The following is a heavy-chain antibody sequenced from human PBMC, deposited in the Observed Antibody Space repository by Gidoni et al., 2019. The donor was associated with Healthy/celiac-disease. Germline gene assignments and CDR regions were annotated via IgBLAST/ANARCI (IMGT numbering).Heavy chain of an antibody. CDR1: GGSISSSSYY. D-gene: IGHD1-26*01. CDR3: ARRVGATTWAYYYYYMDV. V-gene: IGHV4-39*01. Sequence: QLQLQESGPGLVKPSETLSLTCTVSGGSISSSSYYWGWIRQPPGKGLEWIGSIYYSGSTYYNPSLKSRVTISVDTSKNQFSLKLSSVTAADTAVYYCARRVGATTWAYYYYYMDVWGKGTTVTVSS. CDR2: IYYSGST. J-gene: IGHJ6*03.